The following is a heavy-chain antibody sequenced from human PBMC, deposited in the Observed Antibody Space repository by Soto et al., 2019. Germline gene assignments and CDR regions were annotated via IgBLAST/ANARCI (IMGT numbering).Heavy chain of an antibody. Sequence: PSETLSLTCTVSGGSISSGDYYWSWIRQPPGKGLEWIGYIYYSGSTYYNPSLKSRVTISVDTSKNQFSLKLSSVTAADTAVYYCARADSSGYPSFDYWGQGTLVTVSS. J-gene: IGHJ4*02. CDR1: GGSISSGDYY. CDR3: ARADSSGYPSFDY. D-gene: IGHD3-22*01. CDR2: IYYSGST. V-gene: IGHV4-30-4*01.